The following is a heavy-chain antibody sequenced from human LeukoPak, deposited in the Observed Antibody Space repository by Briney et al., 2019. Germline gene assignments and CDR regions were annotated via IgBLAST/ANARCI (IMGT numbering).Heavy chain of an antibody. Sequence: GGSLRLSCAVSGFTFSSNYMSWVRQSPGKGLEWLSVIYHGGSTYYADSLKGRFTISRDNSKNPLSLQMNSLRAQDTAVYYCARDRGFDYYISSGYYEFGAFDIWGQGAMVTVSS. CDR2: IYHGGST. CDR1: GFTFSSNY. V-gene: IGHV3-53*01. CDR3: ARDRGFDYYISSGYYEFGAFDI. D-gene: IGHD3-22*01. J-gene: IGHJ3*02.